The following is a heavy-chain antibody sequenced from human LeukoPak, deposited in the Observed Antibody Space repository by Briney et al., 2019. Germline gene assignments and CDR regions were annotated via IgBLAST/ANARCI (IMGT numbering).Heavy chain of an antibody. CDR3: ARALMVRGVITYYYFDY. D-gene: IGHD3-10*01. CDR2: IYYSGST. J-gene: IGHJ4*02. CDR1: GGSVSSGSYY. Sequence: SETLSLTCTGSGGSVSSGSYYWSWIRQPPGKGLEWIGYIYYSGSTNYNPSLKSRVTISVDTSKNQFSLKLSSVTAADTAVYYCARALMVRGVITYYYFDYWGQGTLVTVSS. V-gene: IGHV4-61*01.